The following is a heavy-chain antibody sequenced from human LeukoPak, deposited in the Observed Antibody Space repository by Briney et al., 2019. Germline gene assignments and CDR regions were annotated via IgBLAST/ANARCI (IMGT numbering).Heavy chain of an antibody. CDR2: IYYSGTT. D-gene: IGHD3-16*01. Sequence: SETLSLTCTVSGGSISSYYWSWTRQPPGKGLEWIGYIYYSGTTNYNPSLKSRVTISVDTSKNQFSLKLSSVTAADTAAYYCARHARGGRLDAFDIWGQGTVVTVSS. CDR3: ARHARGGRLDAFDI. J-gene: IGHJ3*02. V-gene: IGHV4-59*08. CDR1: GGSISSYY.